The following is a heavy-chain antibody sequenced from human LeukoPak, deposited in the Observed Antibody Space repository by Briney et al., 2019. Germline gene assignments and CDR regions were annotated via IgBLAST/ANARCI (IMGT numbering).Heavy chain of an antibody. CDR1: GYTFTNYY. CDR2: INPSGGST. V-gene: IGHV1-46*01. J-gene: IGHJ3*02. CDR3: ARGHFYDSSGYHDTFDI. D-gene: IGHD3-22*01. Sequence: ASVKVSCKASGYTFTNYYMHWVRQAPGQGLEWMGIINPSGGSTSYAPKFQGRVTMTRDMSTSTVYMKLSSLRSEDTAVYYCARGHFYDSSGYHDTFDIWGQGTMVTVSS.